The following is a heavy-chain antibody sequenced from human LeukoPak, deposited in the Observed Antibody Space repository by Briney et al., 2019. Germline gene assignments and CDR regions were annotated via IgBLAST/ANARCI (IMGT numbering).Heavy chain of an antibody. V-gene: IGHV4-39*01. CDR3: ARQKGSTGFFDF. J-gene: IGHJ4*02. CDR1: VGSITSSNHL. Sequence: ASETLSLTCNVSVGSITSSNHLWGWIRQTPGDGLEWIRSVFFQNTYYNPSLKSRVSISVDRTRSLFSLDLRSVTAADTALYYCARQKGSTGFFDFWGRGTLVTVSS. D-gene: IGHD6-25*01. CDR2: VFFQNT.